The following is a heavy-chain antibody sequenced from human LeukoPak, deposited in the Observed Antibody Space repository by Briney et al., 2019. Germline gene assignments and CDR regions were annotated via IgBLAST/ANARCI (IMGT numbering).Heavy chain of an antibody. D-gene: IGHD6-13*01. J-gene: IGHJ5*02. CDR2: INHSGST. Sequence: PSETLSLTCAVYGGSSSGYYWSWLRQPPGKGLEWIGEINHSGSTNYNPSLKSRVTISVDTSKNQFSLKLSSVTAADTAVYYCARRLAAAGGNWFDPWGQGTLVTVSS. CDR1: GGSSSGYY. V-gene: IGHV4-34*01. CDR3: ARRLAAAGGNWFDP.